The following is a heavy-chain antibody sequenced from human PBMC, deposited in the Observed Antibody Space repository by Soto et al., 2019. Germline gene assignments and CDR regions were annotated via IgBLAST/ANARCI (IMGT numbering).Heavy chain of an antibody. V-gene: IGHV5-51*01. CDR2: IYPGDSDT. CDR3: ARPKVTGRWYYGMDV. J-gene: IGHJ6*02. CDR1: GYKVSTWHNFTSYW. Sequence: PGESLKISCMGSGYKVSTWHNFTSYWIAWVRQMPGKGLEWMGIIYPGDSDTRYSPSFQGQVTISADKSISTAYLQWSSLKASDTAIYYCARPKVTGRWYYGMDVWGPGTTVTVSS. D-gene: IGHD2-15*01.